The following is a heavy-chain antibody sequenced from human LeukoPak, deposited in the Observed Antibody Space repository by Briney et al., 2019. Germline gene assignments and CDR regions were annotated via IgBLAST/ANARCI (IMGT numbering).Heavy chain of an antibody. D-gene: IGHD4-23*01. Sequence: SETLSLTCTVSGGSISSYYWSWIRQPPGKGLEWIGYIYYSGSTNYNPSLKSRVTISVDTSKNQFSLKLSSVTAADTAVYYCARDDPVVYAFDIWGQGTMVTVSS. J-gene: IGHJ3*02. V-gene: IGHV4-59*01. CDR2: IYYSGST. CDR3: ARDDPVVYAFDI. CDR1: GGSISSYY.